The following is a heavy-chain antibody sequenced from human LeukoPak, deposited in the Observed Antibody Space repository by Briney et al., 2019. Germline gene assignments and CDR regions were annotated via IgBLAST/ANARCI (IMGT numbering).Heavy chain of an antibody. CDR1: GFTFSSHA. J-gene: IGHJ4*02. D-gene: IGHD6-19*01. V-gene: IGHV3-23*01. CDR3: ASWAGSSGWYGPFDY. Sequence: GGSLRLSCAASGFTFSSHAMTWVRQTPGKGLEWVSSISGSGGSTYYADSVKGRFTISRDNSKNNVYLQMNSLRADDTAMYYCASWAGSSGWYGPFDYLVQGTLVTVCS. CDR2: ISGSGGST.